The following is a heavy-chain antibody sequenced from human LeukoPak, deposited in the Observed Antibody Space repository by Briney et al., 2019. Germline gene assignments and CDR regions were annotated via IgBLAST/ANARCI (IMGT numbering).Heavy chain of an antibody. CDR3: ARYQIPYCGGDCYPFYYYGMDV. Sequence: GGSLRLSCAASGFTVSSNYMSWVRQAPGKGLEWVSVIYSGGSTYYADSVKGRFTISRDNSKNTLYPQMNSLRAEDTAVYYCARYQIPYCGGDCYPFYYYGMDVWGQGTTVTVSS. V-gene: IGHV3-53*01. CDR2: IYSGGST. J-gene: IGHJ6*02. CDR1: GFTVSSNY. D-gene: IGHD2-21*02.